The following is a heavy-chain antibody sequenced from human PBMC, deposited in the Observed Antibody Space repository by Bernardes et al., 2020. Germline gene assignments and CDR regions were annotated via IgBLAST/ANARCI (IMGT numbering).Heavy chain of an antibody. CDR3: ATTDSDSPYYYGMDV. V-gene: IGHV4-59*01. CDR2: IHHSGST. J-gene: IGHJ6*04. D-gene: IGHD4-4*01. CDR1: GGSITTSY. Sequence: SEPLSLTCTVSGGSITTSYWNWIRQPPGKGLEWIGFIHHSGSTNYNPSLKSRVTMSLDTSKNLLSLRLTSVTAADTAVYYCATTDSDSPYYYGMDVWGNGTTVTVSS.